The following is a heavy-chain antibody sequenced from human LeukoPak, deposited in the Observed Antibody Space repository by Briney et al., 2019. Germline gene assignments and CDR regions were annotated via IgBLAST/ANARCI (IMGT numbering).Heavy chain of an antibody. CDR3: ARGNMSPSAY. V-gene: IGHV1-18*01. D-gene: IGHD2/OR15-2a*01. CDR2: VSTYNGNT. J-gene: IGHJ4*02. Sequence: ASVKVSCKASGYTFTSYGISWVRQAPGQGLEWMGWVSTYNGNTNYAQNLQGRVTMTTDTYTSTAYMELRSLRSDDTAVYYCARGNMSPSAYWGQGTLVTVSS. CDR1: GYTFTSYG.